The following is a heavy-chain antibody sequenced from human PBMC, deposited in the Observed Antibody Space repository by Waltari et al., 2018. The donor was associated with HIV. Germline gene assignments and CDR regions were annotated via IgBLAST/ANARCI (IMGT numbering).Heavy chain of an antibody. D-gene: IGHD5-18*01. CDR3: AREGTAMVAAFDI. CDR2: MNPNSGNT. CDR1: GYTFTSYD. Sequence: QVQLVQSGAEVKKPGASVKVSCKASGYTFTSYDINCVVPATGQGLEWMGWMNPNSGNTGYAQKFQGRVTMTRNTSISTAYMELSSLRSEDTAVYYCAREGTAMVAAFDIWGQGTMVTVSS. V-gene: IGHV1-8*01. J-gene: IGHJ3*02.